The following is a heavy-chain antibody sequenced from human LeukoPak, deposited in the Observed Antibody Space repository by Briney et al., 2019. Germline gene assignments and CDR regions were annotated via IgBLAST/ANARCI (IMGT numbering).Heavy chain of an antibody. CDR2: INPNSGGT. CDR3: ARDQRAAAEFDY. D-gene: IGHD6-13*01. J-gene: IGHJ4*02. V-gene: IGHV1-2*02. CDR1: GYTFTGYC. Sequence: ASVKVSCKASGYTFTGYCMHWVRQAPGQGLEWMGWINPNSGGTNYAQKFQGRVTMTRDTSISTAYMELSRLRSDDTAVYYCARDQRAAAEFDYWGQGTLVTVSS.